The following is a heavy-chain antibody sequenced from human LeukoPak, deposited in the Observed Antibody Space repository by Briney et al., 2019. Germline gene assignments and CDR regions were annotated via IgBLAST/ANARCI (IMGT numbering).Heavy chain of an antibody. V-gene: IGHV4-4*07. CDR2: IYTSGST. J-gene: IGHJ4*02. CDR3: ARDVIAAPGTADY. CDR1: GDSISGFY. D-gene: IGHD6-13*01. Sequence: SETLSLTCSVSGDSISGFYWSWIRQPAGKGLEWIGRIYTSGSTNYNPSLKSRVTMSVDTSQNQFSLKPSSVTAADTAVYYCARDVIAAPGTADYWGQGTLVTVSS.